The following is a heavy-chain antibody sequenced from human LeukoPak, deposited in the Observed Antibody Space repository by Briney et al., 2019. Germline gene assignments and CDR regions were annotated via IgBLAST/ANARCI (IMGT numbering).Heavy chain of an antibody. V-gene: IGHV3-23*01. Sequence: GGSLRLSCAAPGFTFSNYALYWVGQAPGTGLRGCSAITAGGGVTYYTDSVKGRFTISRDNSKSTLYLQINSLRVDDTAVYYCAKGDTHYYFEFWGQGTLVTVSS. CDR2: ITAGGGVT. D-gene: IGHD1-26*01. CDR1: GFTFSNYA. J-gene: IGHJ4*02. CDR3: AKGDTHYYFEF.